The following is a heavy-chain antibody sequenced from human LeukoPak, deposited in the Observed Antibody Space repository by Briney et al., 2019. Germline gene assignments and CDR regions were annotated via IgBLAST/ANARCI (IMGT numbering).Heavy chain of an antibody. V-gene: IGHV1-18*04. CDR2: ISANNGYT. CDR1: GYTFTSYG. D-gene: IGHD3-10*01. J-gene: IGHJ3*02. Sequence: ASVKVSCKASGYTFTSYGISWVRQAPGQGLEWMGWISANNGYTNYAQKLHGRVTMTTDTSTTTAYMELTSLTSDDTAVYYCARDEHYYGSGTYYRRASTFDIWGQGTMVTVSS. CDR3: ARDEHYYGSGTYYRRASTFDI.